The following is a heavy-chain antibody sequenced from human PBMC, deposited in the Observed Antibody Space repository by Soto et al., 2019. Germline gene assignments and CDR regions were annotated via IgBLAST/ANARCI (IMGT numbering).Heavy chain of an antibody. D-gene: IGHD4-17*01. J-gene: IGHJ4*02. CDR3: ARDGAMTTVTSTTDFDY. V-gene: IGHV1-2*02. CDR1: GYTFTGYS. Sequence: ASVKVSCKASGYTFTGYSMHWVRQAPGQGLEWMGWINPNSGGTNYAQKFQGRVTMTRDTSISTAYMELSRLRSDDTAVYYCARDGAMTTVTSTTDFDYWGQGTLVTVSS. CDR2: INPNSGGT.